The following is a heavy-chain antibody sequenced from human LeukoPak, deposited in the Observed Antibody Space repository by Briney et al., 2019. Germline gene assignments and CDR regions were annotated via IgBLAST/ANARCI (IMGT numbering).Heavy chain of an antibody. CDR1: GFTFSSYG. J-gene: IGHJ4*02. CDR2: ISYDGSNK. D-gene: IGHD3-3*01. Sequence: AGGSLRLSCAASGFTFSSYGMHWVRQAPGKGLEWVAVISYDGSNKYYADSVKGRFTISRDNSKNTLYLQMNSLRAEDTAVYYCAKDPYDFWGGYYFDYWGQGTLVTVSS. CDR3: AKDPYDFWGGYYFDY. V-gene: IGHV3-30*18.